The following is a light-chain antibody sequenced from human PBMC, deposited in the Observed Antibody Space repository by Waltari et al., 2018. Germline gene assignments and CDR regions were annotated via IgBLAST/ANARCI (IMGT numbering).Light chain of an antibody. J-gene: IGKJ2*01. V-gene: IGKV2-28*01. CDR2: WGS. CDR1: QSLLHRNGYNY. Sequence: DIVMTQSPLSLPVTPGEPASISCRSSQSLLHRNGYNYLDWYLQKPGQCPQLLIYWGSNRASGVPDRFSGSASGTDFTLKISRLEAEDVGVFYCMQALQTPYTFGQGTKLEIK. CDR3: MQALQTPYT.